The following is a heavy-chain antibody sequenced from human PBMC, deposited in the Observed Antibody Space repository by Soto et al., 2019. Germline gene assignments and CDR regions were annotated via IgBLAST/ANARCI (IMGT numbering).Heavy chain of an antibody. Sequence: QVQLVQSGGEVRKPGASVKVSCKASGYTFTTYGISWVRQAPGQGLEWMGWISPYNGTTKYAEKFQGEMTMTTDTATSTAYMDLRSLRSDDTAVYYCARDGERDTGLNFYYYLHGMDAWGQETRVTVSS. CDR1: GYTFTTYG. V-gene: IGHV1-18*04. CDR3: ARDGERDTGLNFYYYLHGMDA. CDR2: ISPYNGTT. D-gene: IGHD1-1*01. J-gene: IGHJ6*02.